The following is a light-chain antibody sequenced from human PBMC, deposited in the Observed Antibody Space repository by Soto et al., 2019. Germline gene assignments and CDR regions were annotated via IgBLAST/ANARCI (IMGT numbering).Light chain of an antibody. CDR2: SAS. CDR1: QSIATS. J-gene: IGKJ1*01. CDR3: QQSYSIGT. V-gene: IGKV1-39*01. Sequence: DIQMTQSPSSLSASLGDRVTITCRASQSIATSLNWYQHKPGKAPKLLIHSASTLENGVPSRFSGSGSATDFTLALSSVEAEDVATYYCQQSYSIGTFGQGTKVDIQ.